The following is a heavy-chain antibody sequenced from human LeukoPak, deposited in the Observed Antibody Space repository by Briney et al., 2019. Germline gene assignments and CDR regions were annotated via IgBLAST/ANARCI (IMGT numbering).Heavy chain of an antibody. CDR1: GGSINKYY. J-gene: IGHJ3*02. D-gene: IGHD4-17*01. CDR2: VHDSAGT. Sequence: SETLSLTCTVSGGSINKYYWSWIRQSPGKGLEWLGYVHDSAGTIYNPSLKSRVTISVGTSKTQFSLKLSSVTAADTAVYYCARSMTTVTGDSFDIWGQGTMVTVSS. V-gene: IGHV4-59*08. CDR3: ARSMTTVTGDSFDI.